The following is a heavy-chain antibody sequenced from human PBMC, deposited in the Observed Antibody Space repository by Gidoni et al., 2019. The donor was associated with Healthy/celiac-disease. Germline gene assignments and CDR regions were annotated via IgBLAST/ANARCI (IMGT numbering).Heavy chain of an antibody. CDR3: ARRDRTTVTQGGDAFDI. CDR1: GGSISSSSYY. V-gene: IGHV4-39*01. J-gene: IGHJ3*02. D-gene: IGHD4-17*01. CDR2: IYYSGST. Sequence: QLQLQESGPGLVKPSETLSLTCTVSGGSISSSSYYWGWIRQPPGKGLEWIGSIYYSGSTYYNPSLKSRVTISVDTSKNQFSLKLSSVTAADTAVYYCARRDRTTVTQGGDAFDIWGQGTMVTVSS.